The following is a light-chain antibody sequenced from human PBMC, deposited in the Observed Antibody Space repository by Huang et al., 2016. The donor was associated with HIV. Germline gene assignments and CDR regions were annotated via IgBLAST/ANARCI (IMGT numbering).Light chain of an antibody. V-gene: IGKV3-15*01. CDR1: QSVSSN. CDR2: GAS. Sequence: EIVMTQSPATLSVSPGERATLSCRASQSVSSNLAWYQQRPGQAPRLLIYGASTRATGSPARFSGSGSGTEFTLTISSLQSEDFAVYYCQQYNNWPPYTFGQGTKREIK. J-gene: IGKJ2*01. CDR3: QQYNNWPPYT.